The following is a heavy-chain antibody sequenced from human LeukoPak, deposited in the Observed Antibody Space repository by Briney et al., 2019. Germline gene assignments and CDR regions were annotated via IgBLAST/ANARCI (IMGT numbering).Heavy chain of an antibody. Sequence: SEFLSLICTVPGGSISRYYWSLIRQPAGKGLEWIGRIYTSGSTNYNHSLKSRVTMSVDTSKNQFSLKLSSVTAADTAVYYCARQGLAYCGGDCYSAWFDPWGQGTLVTVSS. CDR1: GGSISRYY. J-gene: IGHJ5*02. CDR3: ARQGLAYCGGDCYSAWFDP. CDR2: IYTSGST. V-gene: IGHV4-4*07. D-gene: IGHD2-21*02.